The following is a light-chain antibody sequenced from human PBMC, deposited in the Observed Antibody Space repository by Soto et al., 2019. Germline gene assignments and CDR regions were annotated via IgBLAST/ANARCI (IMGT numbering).Light chain of an antibody. J-gene: IGLJ1*01. V-gene: IGLV2-14*01. Sequence: QSALTQPASVSGSPGQSITISCIGTSSDVGGNNYVSWYQQHPGKAPKLMIYEVSTRPSGVSNRFSGSKSGNTASLTISGLQAEDEADYYFSSYTSSSTPYVFGTGTKLTVL. CDR1: SSDVGGNNY. CDR2: EVS. CDR3: SSYTSSSTPYV.